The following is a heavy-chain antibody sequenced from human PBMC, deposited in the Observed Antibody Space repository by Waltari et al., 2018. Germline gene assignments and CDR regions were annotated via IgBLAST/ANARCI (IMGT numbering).Heavy chain of an antibody. Sequence: QVQLQESGPGLVKPSETLSLTCTVSGGSISSYYWSWIRQPPGKGLEWIGYIYYSGSTNHNPPLKSRVTISVDTSKNQFSLKLSSVTAADTAVYYCARVENYDFWSGRTRYFQHWGQGTLVTVSS. D-gene: IGHD3-3*01. CDR1: GGSISSYY. CDR2: IYYSGST. J-gene: IGHJ1*01. CDR3: ARVENYDFWSGRTRYFQH. V-gene: IGHV4-59*01.